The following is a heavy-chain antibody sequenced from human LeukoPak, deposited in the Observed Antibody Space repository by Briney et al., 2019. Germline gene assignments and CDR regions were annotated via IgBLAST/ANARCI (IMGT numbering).Heavy chain of an antibody. CDR1: GFTFRSYW. CDR2: INSDGSDT. J-gene: IGHJ5*02. Sequence: PGGSLRLSCAASGFTFRSYWMHWVRQAPGKGLVWVSRINSDGSDTSYADSVKGRFTISRVNAKNTVYLQMNSPRAEDTAVYYCVRGGFSLDRWGQGTLVTVSS. V-gene: IGHV3-74*01. D-gene: IGHD3-10*01. CDR3: VRGGFSLDR.